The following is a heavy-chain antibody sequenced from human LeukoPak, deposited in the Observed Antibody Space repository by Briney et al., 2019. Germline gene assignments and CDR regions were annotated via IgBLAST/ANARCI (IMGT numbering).Heavy chain of an antibody. Sequence: GGSLRLSCAASGFTFSDYYMDWVRQAPGKGLEWVGRSRNKANSYTTEYAASAKGRFTISRDDSKNSLYLQMNSLKTEDTAVYYCARATRYSYGSGSNYYGMDVWGQGSTVTASS. V-gene: IGHV3-72*01. J-gene: IGHJ6*02. CDR1: GFTFSDYY. D-gene: IGHD3-10*01. CDR2: SRNKANSYTT. CDR3: ARATRYSYGSGSNYYGMDV.